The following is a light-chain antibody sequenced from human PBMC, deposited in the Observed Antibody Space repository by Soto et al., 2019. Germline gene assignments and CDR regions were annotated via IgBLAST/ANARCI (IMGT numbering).Light chain of an antibody. Sequence: TVLTQSPGTLSLSPGERATLSCRASQSVSSTYLAWYQHKPGQAPRLLIYGASRRATGIPDRFSASGSGTDFTLTISRLEPEDFAVYYCQQYGSSPEITFGQGTRL. J-gene: IGKJ5*01. CDR2: GAS. V-gene: IGKV3-20*01. CDR1: QSVSSTY. CDR3: QQYGSSPEIT.